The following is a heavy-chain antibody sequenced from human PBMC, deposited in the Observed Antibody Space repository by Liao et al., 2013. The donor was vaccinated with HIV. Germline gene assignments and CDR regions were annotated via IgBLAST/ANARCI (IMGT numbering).Heavy chain of an antibody. CDR3: ARETVKKSITKMLIDWYIDL. J-gene: IGHJ2*01. CDR2: SISSGRH. Sequence: QMQLQESGPGLVKPSETLSLTCTVSGGPMSDDSWSWIRQPPREGDVEWIGLVSISSGRHELQSLPSQSRVTISLDTSKMQFSLKLSSVTAADTGTYYCARETVKKSITKMLIDWYIDLWGRGTLVTVSS. CDR1: GGPMSDDS. V-gene: IGHV4-59*01. D-gene: IGHD3-22*01.